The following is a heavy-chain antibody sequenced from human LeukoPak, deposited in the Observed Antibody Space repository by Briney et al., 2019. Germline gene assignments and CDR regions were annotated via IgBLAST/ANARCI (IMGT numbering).Heavy chain of an antibody. V-gene: IGHV3-23*01. J-gene: IGHJ4*02. D-gene: IGHD3-10*01. CDR1: GFTFSIYA. CDR3: ARCEAMVRGVIYLGDFDY. CDR2: ISGSGRTT. Sequence: GGSLRLSCAASGFTFSIYAMSWVRQAPGKGLEWVSEISGSGRTTYYADSVKGRFTISRDNSKNTLYLQMNSLRAEDTAVYYCARCEAMVRGVIYLGDFDYWGQGTLVTVSS.